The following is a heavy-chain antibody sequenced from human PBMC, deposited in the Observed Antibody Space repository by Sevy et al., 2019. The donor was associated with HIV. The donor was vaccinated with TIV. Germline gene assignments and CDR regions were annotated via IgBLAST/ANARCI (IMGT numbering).Heavy chain of an antibody. Sequence: ASVKVSCTSSGYTFIAHYLHWVRQAPGQGLEWMGWISPDSGDTKYTEKFQGRVTMTRDTSISTAYMELITLRSDDTAVYFWARVQRGGVPDYWGQGTLVTVSS. CDR3: ARVQRGGVPDY. V-gene: IGHV1-2*02. CDR2: ISPDSGDT. J-gene: IGHJ4*02. D-gene: IGHD3-10*01. CDR1: GYTFIAHY.